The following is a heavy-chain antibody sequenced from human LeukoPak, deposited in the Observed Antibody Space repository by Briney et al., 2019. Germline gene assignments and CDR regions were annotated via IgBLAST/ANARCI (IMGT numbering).Heavy chain of an antibody. CDR1: GFTFSSYA. Sequence: GGSLRLSCAASGFTFSSYAMSWVRQAPGKGLEWVSSISGSGTYMYYADSLKGRFTISRDNAKNSLYLQMNSLRAEDTAVYYCARVLDITGTIFDAFDIWGQGTMVTVSS. CDR3: ARVLDITGTIFDAFDI. V-gene: IGHV3-21*01. CDR2: ISGSGTYM. D-gene: IGHD1-20*01. J-gene: IGHJ3*02.